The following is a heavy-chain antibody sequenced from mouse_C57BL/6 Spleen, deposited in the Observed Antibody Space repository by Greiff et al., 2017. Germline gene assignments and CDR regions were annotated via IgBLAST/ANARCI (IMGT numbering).Heavy chain of an antibody. Sequence: VKLQESGAELVKPGASVKISCKASGYAFSSYWMNWVKQRPGKGLEWIGQIYPGDGDTNYNGKFKGKATLTADKSSSTAYMQLSSLTSEDSAVYFCAREDSGYFDVWGTGTTVTVSS. CDR2: IYPGDGDT. D-gene: IGHD6-1*01. CDR1: GYAFSSYW. CDR3: AREDSGYFDV. J-gene: IGHJ1*03. V-gene: IGHV1-80*01.